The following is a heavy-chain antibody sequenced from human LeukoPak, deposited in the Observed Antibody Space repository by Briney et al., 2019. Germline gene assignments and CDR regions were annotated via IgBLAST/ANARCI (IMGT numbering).Heavy chain of an antibody. V-gene: IGHV5-51*01. CDR1: GYSFTSYW. CDR2: ISPGDSDT. CDR3: ARASRDGYNQNFDH. D-gene: IGHD5-24*01. J-gene: IGHJ4*02. Sequence: GESLKISCKTSGYSFTSYWIGWVRQMPGKGLEWMGIISPGDSDTRYSPSFQGQVTISADRSTSTAYLQWSSLRASDTAMYYCARASRDGYNQNFDHWGQGTLVTVSS.